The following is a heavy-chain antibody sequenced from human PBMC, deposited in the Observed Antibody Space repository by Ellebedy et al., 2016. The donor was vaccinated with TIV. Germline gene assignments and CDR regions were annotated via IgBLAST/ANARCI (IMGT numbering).Heavy chain of an antibody. V-gene: IGHV4-59*08. CDR1: GGSIGTFY. D-gene: IGHD5-24*01. Sequence: SETLSLTCIVSGGSIGTFYWNWIRQTPGKGLEWIGAVSYSGTTSYNPSLKSRVTISLDTPKSQFSLKVTSVTDADTAVYYCARSMRGMATALNFWGQGTLVTVSS. CDR3: ARSMRGMATALNF. CDR2: VSYSGTT. J-gene: IGHJ4*02.